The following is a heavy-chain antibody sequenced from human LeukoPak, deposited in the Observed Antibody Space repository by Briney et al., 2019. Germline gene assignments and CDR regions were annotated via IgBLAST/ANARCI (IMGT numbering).Heavy chain of an antibody. D-gene: IGHD3-10*01. CDR3: ARDRGITTARGVPSWFDP. CDR1: VGSISSSNYY. J-gene: IGHJ5*02. CDR2: IYTTGSP. V-gene: IGHV4-61*02. Sequence: SETLSLTCTVSVGSISSSNYYWTWIRQPAGKGLEWIGRIYTTGSPSYSPSLKSRVTISVDTSTNQFSLKLTSVSAADTAVYYCARDRGITTARGVPSWFDPWGQGTLVTVSS.